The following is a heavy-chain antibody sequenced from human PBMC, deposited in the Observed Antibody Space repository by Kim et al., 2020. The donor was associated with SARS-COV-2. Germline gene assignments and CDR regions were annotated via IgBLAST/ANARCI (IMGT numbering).Heavy chain of an antibody. J-gene: IGHJ3*02. V-gene: IGHV4-39*01. CDR1: GGSISSSSYY. CDR2: IYYSGST. CDR3: ARWPVYYDILTGPDAFDI. D-gene: IGHD3-9*01. Sequence: SETLSPTCTVSGGSISSSSYYWGWIRQPPGKGLEWIGSIYYSGSTYYNPSLKSRVTISVDTSKNQFSLKLSSVTAADTAVYYCARWPVYYDILTGPDAFDIWCQGTMVTVSS.